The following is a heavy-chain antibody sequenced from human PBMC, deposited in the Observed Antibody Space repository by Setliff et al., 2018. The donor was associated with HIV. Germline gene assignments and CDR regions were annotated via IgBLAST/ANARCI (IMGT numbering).Heavy chain of an antibody. CDR3: ARGPPRDILTGYYKWGRETYYYYYGMDV. CDR1: GYTFTTYG. D-gene: IGHD3-9*01. J-gene: IGHJ6*02. Sequence: ASVKVSCKPSGYTFTTYGLNWVRQATGQGLEWMGWMNPNSGNTGYAQKFQGRVTMTRNTSISTAYMELSSLRSEDTAVYYCARGPPRDILTGYYKWGRETYYYYYGMDVWGQGTTVTVSS. CDR2: MNPNSGNT. V-gene: IGHV1-8*02.